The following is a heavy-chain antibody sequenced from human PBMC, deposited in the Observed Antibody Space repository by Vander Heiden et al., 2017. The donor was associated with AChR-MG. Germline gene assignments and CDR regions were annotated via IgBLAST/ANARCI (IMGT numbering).Heavy chain of an antibody. J-gene: IGHJ3*02. CDR3: ARGGNRGDAFDI. V-gene: IGHV3-53*02. CDR2: IYSGGRT. D-gene: IGHD1-1*01. Sequence: EVQLVETGGGLIQPGGSLRLSGAASGFTVSSNSISWVRQAPGKGLEWVSLIYSGGRTDYADAVKGRFTISRDNSKNTLYLKMKSLRAEDTAVYYCARGGNRGDAFDIWGQGTMVTVSS. CDR1: GFTVSSNS.